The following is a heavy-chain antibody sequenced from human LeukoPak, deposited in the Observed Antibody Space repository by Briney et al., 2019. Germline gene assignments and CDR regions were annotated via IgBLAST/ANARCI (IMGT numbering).Heavy chain of an antibody. CDR2: IIPIFGTA. CDR3: ASVDPNWFDP. CDR1: GGTFSSYA. V-gene: IGHV1-69*01. J-gene: IGHJ5*02. Sequence: GSSVKVSCKASGGTFSSYAISWLRQAPGQGLEWMGGIIPIFGTANYAQKFQGRVTITADESTSTAYMELSSLRSEDTAEYSCASVDPNWFDPWGQGTLVTVSS.